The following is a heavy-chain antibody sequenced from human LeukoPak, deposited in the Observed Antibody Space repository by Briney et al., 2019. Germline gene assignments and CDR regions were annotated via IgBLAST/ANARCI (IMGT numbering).Heavy chain of an antibody. D-gene: IGHD3-10*01. Sequence: GGSLRLSCAASGFTFSSYGMPWVRQAPGKGLEWVAFIWYDGNNKYYVDSVKGRFTISRDNSKNTLYLQMNSLRAEDTAVYYCAKDPLQYGSGSYYFDYWGQGTLVTVSS. CDR3: AKDPLQYGSGSYYFDY. V-gene: IGHV3-30*02. CDR1: GFTFSSYG. CDR2: IWYDGNNK. J-gene: IGHJ4*02.